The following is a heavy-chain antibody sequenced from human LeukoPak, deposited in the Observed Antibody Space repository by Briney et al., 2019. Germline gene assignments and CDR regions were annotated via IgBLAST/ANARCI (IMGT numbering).Heavy chain of an antibody. CDR2: IYYSGST. J-gene: IGHJ4*02. V-gene: IGHV4-59*01. CDR3: ARGLMMAVAGRGEFHY. CDR1: GGSISSYY. D-gene: IGHD6-13*01. Sequence: KPSETLSLTCIVSGGSISSYYWSWIRQPPGKGLEWIGYIYYSGSTNYNPSLKSRVIISVDTSKNQFSLKLSSVTAADTAVYYCARGLMMAVAGRGEFHYWGQGTLVTVSS.